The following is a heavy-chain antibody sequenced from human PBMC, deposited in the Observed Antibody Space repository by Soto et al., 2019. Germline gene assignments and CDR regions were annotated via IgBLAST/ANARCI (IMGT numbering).Heavy chain of an antibody. V-gene: IGHV5-10-1*01. J-gene: IGHJ6*02. CDR1: GYSFTSYW. CDR2: IDPSDSYT. D-gene: IGHD3-10*01. Sequence: GESLKISCKGSGYSFTSYWISWVRQMPGKGLEWMGRIDPSDSYTNYSPSFQGHVTISADKSISTAYLQWSSLKASDTAMYYCARQNPLYGSGSYYYYYGMDVWGQGTTVTVSS. CDR3: ARQNPLYGSGSYYYYYGMDV.